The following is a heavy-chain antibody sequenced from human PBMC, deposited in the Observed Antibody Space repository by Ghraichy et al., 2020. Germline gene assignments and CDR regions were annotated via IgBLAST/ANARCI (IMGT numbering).Heavy chain of an antibody. J-gene: IGHJ6*03. CDR2: TYYRSKWYN. D-gene: IGHD4-11*01. V-gene: IGHV6-1*01. Sequence: SQTLSLTCAISGDSVSSNSAAWNWIRQSPSRGLEWLGRTYYRSKWYNDYAVSVKSRITINPDTSKNQFSLQLNSVTPEDTAVYYCARGRLQGPYYYYYYYMDVWGKGTTVTVSS. CDR1: GDSVSSNSAA. CDR3: ARGRLQGPYYYYYYYMDV.